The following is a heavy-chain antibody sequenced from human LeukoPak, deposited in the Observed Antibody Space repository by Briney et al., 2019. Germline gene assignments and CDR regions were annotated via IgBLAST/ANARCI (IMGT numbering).Heavy chain of an antibody. D-gene: IGHD5-12*01. V-gene: IGHV3-23*01. CDR2: ISGRGGSI. Sequence: PGGSLRLSCAASGFTFSSYAMSWVRQAPGKGLEWVSAISGRGGSIYYADSLKGRFSISRENSKNTLHLQMNNLRDEDTTVYYCAKAGDTGSSIPYSFDYWGQGTLVTVSS. CDR3: AKAGDTGSSIPYSFDY. J-gene: IGHJ4*02. CDR1: GFTFSSYA.